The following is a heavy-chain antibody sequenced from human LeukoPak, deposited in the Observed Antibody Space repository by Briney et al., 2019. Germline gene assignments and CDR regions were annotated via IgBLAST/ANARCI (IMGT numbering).Heavy chain of an antibody. CDR3: ARDIVGATKVGY. CDR1: GFTFSSYS. CDR2: ISSSSSYI. D-gene: IGHD1-26*01. Sequence: GSLRLSCAASGFTFSSYSMNWVRQAPGKGLEWVSSISSSSSYIYYADSVKGRFTISRDNAKNSLYLQLNRLRADDTAVYYCARDIVGATKVGYWGQGTLVTVSS. V-gene: IGHV3-21*01. J-gene: IGHJ4*02.